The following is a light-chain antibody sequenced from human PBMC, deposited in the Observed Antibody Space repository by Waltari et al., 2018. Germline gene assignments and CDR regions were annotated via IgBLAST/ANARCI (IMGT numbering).Light chain of an antibody. CDR2: AAS. CDR3: QHHFRLPAT. CDR1: PNISQY. V-gene: IGKV3-20*01. J-gene: IGKJ1*01. Sequence: IVLTQSPATLALSLGGSTTLACGASPNISQYLAWEQQKPGQAPRLLIYAASNRAAGIPDRFSGSGSGADFSLTITRLEPDDFAVYYCQHHFRLPATFGQGTKV.